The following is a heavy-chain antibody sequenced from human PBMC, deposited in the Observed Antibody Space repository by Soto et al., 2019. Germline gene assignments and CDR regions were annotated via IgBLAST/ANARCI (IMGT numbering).Heavy chain of an antibody. Sequence: EMQLVESGGGLVKPGGSLRLSCAASGFTFTRYTMNWVRQAPGKGLEWVSSISSSSSYIYYADSVKGRFTISRDNAKNSLFLQMNSLRAEDTAVYYCAIMGHIAVDMNWFDPWGQGTLVTVSS. V-gene: IGHV3-21*01. CDR3: AIMGHIAVDMNWFDP. J-gene: IGHJ5*02. D-gene: IGHD6-19*01. CDR2: ISSSSSYI. CDR1: GFTFTRYT.